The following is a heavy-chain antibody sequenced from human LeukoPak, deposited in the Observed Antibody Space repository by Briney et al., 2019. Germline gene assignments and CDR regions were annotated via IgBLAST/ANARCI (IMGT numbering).Heavy chain of an antibody. D-gene: IGHD2-21*02. CDR1: GGSISSYY. Sequence: SQTLSLTCTVSGGSISSYYWSWIRQPPGKGLEWIGYIYYSGSTNYNPSLKSRVTISVDTSKNQFSLKLSSVTAADTAVYYCARYVVVTAYFDYWGQGTLVTVSS. V-gene: IGHV4-59*01. J-gene: IGHJ4*02. CDR2: IYYSGST. CDR3: ARYVVVTAYFDY.